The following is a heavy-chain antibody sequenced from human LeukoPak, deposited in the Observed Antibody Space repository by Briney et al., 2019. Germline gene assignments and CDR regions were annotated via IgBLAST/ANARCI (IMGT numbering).Heavy chain of an antibody. CDR3: ARDRTVTLSPYYVDY. CDR2: ISSSSSYI. Sequence: GGSLRLSCAAPGFTFSSYSMNWVRQAPGKGLEWVSSISSSSSYIYYADSVKGRFTISRDNAKNSLYLQMNSLRAEDTAVYYCARDRTVTLSPYYVDYWGQGTLVTVSS. CDR1: GFTFSSYS. J-gene: IGHJ4*02. V-gene: IGHV3-21*01. D-gene: IGHD4-11*01.